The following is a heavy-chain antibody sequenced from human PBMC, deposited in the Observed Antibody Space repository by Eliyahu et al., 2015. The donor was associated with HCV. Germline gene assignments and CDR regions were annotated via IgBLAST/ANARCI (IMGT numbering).Heavy chain of an antibody. V-gene: IGHV3-15*01. Sequence: EVQLVESGGGLLKPGGSXRLXCVASGFXFNNAWMSWVRQAPGKGLEWVGRIKRXXDGETTDYAAPVKGRFTISRDDSKNTLYLQMNSLTTEDTAVYYCSTPGVATSYFNYWGQGTLVTVSS. D-gene: IGHD3-3*01. CDR3: STPGVATSYFNY. J-gene: IGHJ4*02. CDR1: GFXFNNAW. CDR2: IKRXXDGETT.